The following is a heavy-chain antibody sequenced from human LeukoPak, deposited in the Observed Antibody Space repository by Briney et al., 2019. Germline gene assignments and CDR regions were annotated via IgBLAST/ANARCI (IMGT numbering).Heavy chain of an antibody. J-gene: IGHJ4*02. V-gene: IGHV4-39*01. CDR3: ARRSSSQPPNY. CDR2: MSYSGST. CDR1: GFTFSSYG. D-gene: IGHD6-13*01. Sequence: GSLRLSCAASGFTFSSYGMHWVRQPPGKGLEWVGSMSYSGSTYYNPSLKGRVTISVDTSKNQFSLKLSSVTAADTAVYYCARRSSSQPPNYWGQGTLVTVSS.